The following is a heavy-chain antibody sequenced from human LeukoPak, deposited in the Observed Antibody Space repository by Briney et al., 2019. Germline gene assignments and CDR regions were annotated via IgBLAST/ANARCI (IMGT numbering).Heavy chain of an antibody. Sequence: QTGGSLRLSCAASGFTFSSYSMNWVRQAPGKGLEWISYITTSGGAKNYADSVKGRFTISRDNAENSLYLQMNSLRPEDTAIYYCARVDDLDAFDIWGQGTMVTVSS. CDR1: GFTFSSYS. D-gene: IGHD2-2*03. V-gene: IGHV3-48*01. CDR3: ARVDDLDAFDI. J-gene: IGHJ3*02. CDR2: ITTSGGAK.